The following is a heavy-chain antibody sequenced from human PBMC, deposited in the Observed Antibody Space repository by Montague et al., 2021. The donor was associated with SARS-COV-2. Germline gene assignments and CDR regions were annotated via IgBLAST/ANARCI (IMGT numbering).Heavy chain of an antibody. V-gene: IGHV4-59*11. Sequence: SETLSLTCSVSGGSIRGHYWSWIRQPPGKGLFWIGNFDHSGNTKYNPSLKSRATISVDTSKSQFALRLSSVTAADTAVYYCAREFRIELWQTNWYFGLWGRGTLVTVSS. D-gene: IGHD3-16*01. CDR1: GGSIRGHY. CDR3: AREFRIELWQTNWYFGL. CDR2: FDHSGNT. J-gene: IGHJ2*01.